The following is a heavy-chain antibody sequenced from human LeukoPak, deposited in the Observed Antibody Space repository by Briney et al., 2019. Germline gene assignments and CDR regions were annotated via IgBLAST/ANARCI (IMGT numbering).Heavy chain of an antibody. CDR2: IKQDGSEK. V-gene: IGHV3-7*01. Sequence: GGSLRLSCAASGFTFSSYWMSWVRQAPGKGLECVANIKQDGSEKYYVDSVKGRFTISRDNAKNSLYLQMNSLRAEDTAVYYCARFAPPFLAATIQPLDYGMDVWGQGTTVTVSS. J-gene: IGHJ6*02. D-gene: IGHD5-24*01. CDR1: GFTFSSYW. CDR3: ARFAPPFLAATIQPLDYGMDV.